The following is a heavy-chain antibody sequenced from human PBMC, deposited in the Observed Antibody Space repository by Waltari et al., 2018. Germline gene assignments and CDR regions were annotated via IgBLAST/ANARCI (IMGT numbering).Heavy chain of an antibody. CDR2: THSSGTN. CDR1: GDSIKTDTYY. CDR3: ARLVWFGAWIDN. D-gene: IGHD3-10*01. Sequence: QVQLQESGPGMLRPSETLSLTCTVSGDSIKTDTYYWGWIWKYPEKGLACLGTTHSSGTNDVPAYLEPQATRSVDTCNKRFSLNLRSATAADTAVYFCARLVWFGAWIDNWGQGSLVTVSS. J-gene: IGHJ4*02. V-gene: IGHV4-39*01.